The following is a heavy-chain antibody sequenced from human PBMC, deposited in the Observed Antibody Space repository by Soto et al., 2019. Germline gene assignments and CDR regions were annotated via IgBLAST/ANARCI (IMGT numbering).Heavy chain of an antibody. Sequence: GGSLRLSCAASGFTFSSYAMSWVRQAPGKGLEWVSAISGSGGSTYYADSVKGRFTISRDNSKNTLYLQMNSLRAEDTAVYYCAVRGYSYGLGGYYYSGMDVWGQGTTVTVSS. D-gene: IGHD5-18*01. CDR2: ISGSGGST. J-gene: IGHJ6*02. V-gene: IGHV3-23*01. CDR3: AVRGYSYGLGGYYYSGMDV. CDR1: GFTFSSYA.